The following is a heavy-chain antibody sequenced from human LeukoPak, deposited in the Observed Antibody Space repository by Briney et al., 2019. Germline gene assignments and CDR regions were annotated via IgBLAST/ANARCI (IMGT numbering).Heavy chain of an antibody. J-gene: IGHJ6*03. CDR1: GYTFTGYY. CDR2: INPSGGST. V-gene: IGHV1-46*01. Sequence: ASVKVSCKASGYTFTGYYMHWVRQAPGQGLEWMGIINPSGGSTSYAQKFQGRVTMTRDMSTSTVYMELSSLRSEDTAVYYCARAHNPIAAAAPADYYYMDVWGKGTTVTVSS. CDR3: ARAHNPIAAAAPADYYYMDV. D-gene: IGHD6-13*01.